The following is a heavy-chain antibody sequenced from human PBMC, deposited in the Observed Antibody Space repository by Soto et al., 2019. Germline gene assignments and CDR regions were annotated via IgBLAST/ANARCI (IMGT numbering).Heavy chain of an antibody. J-gene: IGHJ4*02. D-gene: IGHD2-2*01. V-gene: IGHV4-34*01. Sequence: SETLSLTCAVDGGNFSGYYWSWIRQPPGKGLEWIGEINHSGSTNYNPSLKSRVTISVDTSKNQFSLKLSSVTAADTAVYYCTSGYHLDYWGQGALVTVSS. CDR1: GGNFSGYY. CDR2: INHSGST. CDR3: TSGYHLDY.